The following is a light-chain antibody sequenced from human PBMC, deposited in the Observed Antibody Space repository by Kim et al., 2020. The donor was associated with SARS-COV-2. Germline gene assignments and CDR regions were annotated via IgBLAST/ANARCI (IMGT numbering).Light chain of an antibody. Sequence: PGERATLSCRASQSVTSSYLAWYQQKPGQAPRLLIYRASSRATGIPDRFSGSGSGTDFTLTISRLEPEDFAVYYCQQYDNSRTFGQGTKVDIK. CDR3: QQYDNSRT. J-gene: IGKJ1*01. V-gene: IGKV3-20*01. CDR1: QSVTSSY. CDR2: RAS.